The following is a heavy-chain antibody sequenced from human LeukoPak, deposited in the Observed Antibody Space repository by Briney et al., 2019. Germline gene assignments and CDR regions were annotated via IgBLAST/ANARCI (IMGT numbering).Heavy chain of an antibody. CDR1: GGTFSSYA. J-gene: IGHJ4*02. CDR2: IIPILGTA. D-gene: IGHD5-18*01. Sequence: ASVKVSCKASGGTFSSYAISWVRQAPGQGLEWMGGIIPILGTANYAQKFQGRVTITTDESTSTAYMELSSLRSEDTAVYYCASSGRGYSYGLADWGQGTLVTVSS. V-gene: IGHV1-69*05. CDR3: ASSGRGYSYGLAD.